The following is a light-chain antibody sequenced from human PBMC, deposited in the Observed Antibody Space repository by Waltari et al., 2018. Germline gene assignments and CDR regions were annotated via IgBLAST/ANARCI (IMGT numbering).Light chain of an antibody. CDR1: QNINKK. V-gene: IGKV1-39*01. CDR2: AAS. CDR3: QQSDRLPFA. Sequence: DIQMTQSPSSLSAPVGDRVTITCRASQNINKKLNWYQQKPGMAPKFLIYAASSLQSGVPSRFSGSGSGTDFTLTISSLQPEDFATYFCQQSDRLPFAFGQGTKLEIK. J-gene: IGKJ2*01.